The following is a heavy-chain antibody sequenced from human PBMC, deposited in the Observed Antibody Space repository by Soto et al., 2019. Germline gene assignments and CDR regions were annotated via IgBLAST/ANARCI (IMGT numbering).Heavy chain of an antibody. V-gene: IGHV4-31*03. J-gene: IGHJ6*02. CDR3: ASGGALIWFGELGVMDV. D-gene: IGHD3-10*01. CDR1: GGSISSGGYY. Sequence: SETLSLTCTVSGGSISSGGYYWSWIRQHPGKGLEWIGYIYYSGSTYYNPSLKSRVTISVDTSKNQFSLKLSSVTAADTAVYYCASGGALIWFGELGVMDVWGQGTKVTVSS. CDR2: IYYSGST.